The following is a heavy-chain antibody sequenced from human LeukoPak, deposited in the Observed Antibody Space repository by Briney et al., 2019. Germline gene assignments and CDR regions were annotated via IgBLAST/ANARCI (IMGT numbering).Heavy chain of an antibody. D-gene: IGHD3-22*01. V-gene: IGHV4-4*02. CDR1: GGSISSGNW. Sequence: PSGTLSLTCVVSGGSISSGNWWSWVRQPPGMGLEWIGEIFHNGSSNYNPSLKSRVTMSLDKSNNQFSLKLSSVTAADTAVYYCARGGYYYDSSGLLFDYWGQGTLVTVSS. CDR3: ARGGYYYDSSGLLFDY. CDR2: IFHNGSS. J-gene: IGHJ4*02.